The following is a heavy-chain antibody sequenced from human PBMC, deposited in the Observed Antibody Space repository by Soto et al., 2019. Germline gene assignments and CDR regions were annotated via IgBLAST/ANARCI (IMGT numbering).Heavy chain of an antibody. CDR1: GGSFTSTNYF. J-gene: IGHJ6*03. Sequence: SETLSLTCTVSGGSFTSTNYFWGWIRQPPGKGLEWIGYMYYNGNTFYSPSLKSRVTISVDTSKNQFSLKLSSVTAADTAVYYCARNPRFSKRYYYYMDVWGKGTTVTVSS. V-gene: IGHV4-39*01. CDR3: ARNPRFSKRYYYYMDV. D-gene: IGHD3-3*01. CDR2: MYYNGNT.